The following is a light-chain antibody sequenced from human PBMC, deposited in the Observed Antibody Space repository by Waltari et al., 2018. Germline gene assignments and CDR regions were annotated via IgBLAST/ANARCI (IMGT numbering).Light chain of an antibody. CDR3: SSFTTSSTVV. Sequence: QSALTQPASVSGSPGQSITISCTGTSSDVGGYTYVSWYQHHPGKVSKLIIFAVRKRPAVVSIRCAGSTSGNTASLTVSGLQTEDEADYYCSSFTTSSTVVFGGGTKLTVL. CDR1: SSDVGGYTY. CDR2: AVR. J-gene: IGLJ2*01. V-gene: IGLV2-14*03.